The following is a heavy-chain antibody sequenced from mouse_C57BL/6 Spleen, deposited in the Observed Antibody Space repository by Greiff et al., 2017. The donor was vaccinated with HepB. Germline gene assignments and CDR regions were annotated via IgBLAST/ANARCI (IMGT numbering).Heavy chain of an antibody. Sequence: VQLQQPGAELVMPGASVKLSCKASGYTFTSYWMPWVKQRPGQGLEWIGEIDPSDSYTTYNQKFKGKSTLTVDKSSSTAYMQLSSLTSEDSAVYDCARAPINYGSSYLAYWGQGTLVTVSA. J-gene: IGHJ3*01. CDR3: ARAPINYGSSYLAY. CDR2: IDPSDSYT. V-gene: IGHV1-69*01. D-gene: IGHD1-1*01. CDR1: GYTFTSYW.